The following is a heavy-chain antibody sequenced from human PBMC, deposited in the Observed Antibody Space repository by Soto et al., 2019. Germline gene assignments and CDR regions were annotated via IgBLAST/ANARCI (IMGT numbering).Heavy chain of an antibody. D-gene: IGHD2-15*01. CDR1: GYTFTSYD. Sequence: QVQLVQSGAEVKKPGASVKVSCKASGYTFTSYDINWVRQATGQGLEWMGWMNPNSGNTGYAQKFQGRVTMTRNTSISTAYMELSSLRSEDTAVYYCATGVVVAAYYYYGMEFWGQGTTVTVSS. J-gene: IGHJ6*02. V-gene: IGHV1-8*01. CDR3: ATGVVVAAYYYYGMEF. CDR2: MNPNSGNT.